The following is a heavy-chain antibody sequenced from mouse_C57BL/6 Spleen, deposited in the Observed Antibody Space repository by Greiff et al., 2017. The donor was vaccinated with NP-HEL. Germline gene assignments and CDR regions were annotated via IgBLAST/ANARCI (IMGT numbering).Heavy chain of an antibody. D-gene: IGHD2-4*01. CDR3: ASPLDYDYGAPFDY. Sequence: EVMLVESGGGLVKPGGSLKLSCAASGFTFSDYGMHWVRQAPEKGLEWVAYISSGSSTIYYADTVKGRFTISRDNAKNTLFLQMTSLRSEDTAMYYCASPLDYDYGAPFDYWGQGTTLTVSS. J-gene: IGHJ2*01. V-gene: IGHV5-17*01. CDR2: ISSGSSTI. CDR1: GFTFSDYG.